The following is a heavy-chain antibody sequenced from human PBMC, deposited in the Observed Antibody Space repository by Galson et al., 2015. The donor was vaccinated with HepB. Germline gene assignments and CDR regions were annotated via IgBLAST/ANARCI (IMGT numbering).Heavy chain of an antibody. Sequence: LSLTCTVSGGSISSGDYYWSWIRQPPGKGLEWIGHIYYTGSSYYSSSLKSRVTTSVDTSKNQFSLKLSSVTAADTAVYYCAGIAAAGTIGQYFQYWGQGTLVTVSS. CDR1: GGSISSGDYY. D-gene: IGHD6-13*01. CDR3: AGIAAAGTIGQYFQY. V-gene: IGHV4-30-4*01. J-gene: IGHJ1*01. CDR2: IYYTGSS.